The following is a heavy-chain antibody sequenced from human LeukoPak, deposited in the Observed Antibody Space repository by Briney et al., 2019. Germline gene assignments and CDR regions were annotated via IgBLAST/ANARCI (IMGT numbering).Heavy chain of an antibody. CDR2: ISYDGSNK. D-gene: IGHD3-22*01. CDR1: GFTFSSYG. CDR3: AKDQTCYYDSSGQWDPYYFDY. J-gene: IGHJ4*02. V-gene: IGHV3-30*18. Sequence: PGGSLRLSCAASGFTFSSYGMHWVRQAPGKGLEWVAVISYDGSNKYYADSVKGRFTISRDNSKNTLYLQMNSLRAEDTAVYYCAKDQTCYYDSSGQWDPYYFDYWGQGTLVTVSS.